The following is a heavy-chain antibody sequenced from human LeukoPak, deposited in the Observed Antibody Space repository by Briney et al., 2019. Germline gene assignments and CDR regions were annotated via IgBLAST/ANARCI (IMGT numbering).Heavy chain of an antibody. CDR1: GFNFREYW. V-gene: IGHV3-7*01. CDR3: VRAGWELDY. J-gene: IGHJ4*02. CDR2: IKEDGSEI. D-gene: IGHD6-19*01. Sequence: PGRSLRLSCAASGFNFREYWMSWVRQAPGKGLQWVAHIKEDGSEIYYLDSVKGRFTIARDDAKNSLYLHMNSLRAEDTALYYCVRAGWELDYWGQGTPATVSS.